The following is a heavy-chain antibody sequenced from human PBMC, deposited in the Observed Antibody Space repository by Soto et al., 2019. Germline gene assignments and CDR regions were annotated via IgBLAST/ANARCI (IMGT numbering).Heavy chain of an antibody. CDR2: ISGGGGTT. Sequence: GGSLRLSCAASGFTFDDYAMHWVRQAPGKGLEWVSGISGGGGTTYSADSVKGRVTISRDNSKNTLYLQMNSLRAEDTAVYYCAKVSLGALTFTDYYYYGLDVWGQGTTVTVSS. J-gene: IGHJ6*02. D-gene: IGHD1-26*01. V-gene: IGHV3-23*01. CDR3: AKVSLGALTFTDYYYYGLDV. CDR1: GFTFDDYA.